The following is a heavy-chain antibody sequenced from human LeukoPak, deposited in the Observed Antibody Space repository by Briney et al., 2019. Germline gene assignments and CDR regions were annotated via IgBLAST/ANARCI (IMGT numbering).Heavy chain of an antibody. J-gene: IGHJ3*02. Sequence: GGSLRLSCAASGFTVSSNYMSWVRQAPGKGLEWVSSISSSSSYIYYADSVKGRFTISRDNAKNSLYLQMNSLRAEDTAVYYCARDLNYDILTGYQVGLDAFDIWGQGTMVTVSS. CDR3: ARDLNYDILTGYQVGLDAFDI. CDR2: ISSSSSYI. D-gene: IGHD3-9*01. V-gene: IGHV3-21*01. CDR1: GFTVSSNY.